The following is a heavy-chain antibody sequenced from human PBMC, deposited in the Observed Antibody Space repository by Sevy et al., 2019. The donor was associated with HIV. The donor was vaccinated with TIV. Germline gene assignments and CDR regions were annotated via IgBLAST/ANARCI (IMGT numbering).Heavy chain of an antibody. CDR1: GYTFTGYY. V-gene: IGHV1-2*02. J-gene: IGHJ5*02. Sequence: ASVKVSCKASGYTFTGYYMHWVRQAPGQGLEWMGWINPNRGGTNYAQKFQGRVTMTRDTFISTAYMELSRLCSDDTAVYYCARERVYCSGGSCKPGGWFDPWGQGTLVTVSS. CDR3: ARERVYCSGGSCKPGGWFDP. CDR2: INPNRGGT. D-gene: IGHD2-15*01.